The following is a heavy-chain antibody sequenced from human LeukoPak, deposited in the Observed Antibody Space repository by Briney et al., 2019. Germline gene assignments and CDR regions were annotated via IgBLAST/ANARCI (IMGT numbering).Heavy chain of an antibody. V-gene: IGHV4-59*01. CDR1: GGSISSYY. Sequence: SETLSLTCTVSGGSISSYYWSWIRQPPGKGLEWIGYIYYSGSTNYNPSLKSRATISVDTSKNQFSLKLSSVTAADTAVYYCAREQKITIFGVVTSDAFDIWGQGTMVTVSS. J-gene: IGHJ3*02. D-gene: IGHD3-3*01. CDR3: AREQKITIFGVVTSDAFDI. CDR2: IYYSGST.